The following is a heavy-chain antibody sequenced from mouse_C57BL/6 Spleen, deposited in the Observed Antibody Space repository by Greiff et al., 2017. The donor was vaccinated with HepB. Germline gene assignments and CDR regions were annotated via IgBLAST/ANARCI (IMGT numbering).Heavy chain of an antibody. CDR2: IWSGGST. D-gene: IGHD1-1*01. CDR1: GFSLTSYG. CDR3: AKNSYGSSYGYFDV. Sequence: VQRVESGPGLVQPSQSLSITCTVSGFSLTSYGVHWVRQPPGKGLEWLGVIWSGGSTDYNAAFISRLSISKDNSKSQVFFKMNSLQADDTAIYYCAKNSYGSSYGYFDVWGTGTTVTVSS. V-gene: IGHV2-4*01. J-gene: IGHJ1*03.